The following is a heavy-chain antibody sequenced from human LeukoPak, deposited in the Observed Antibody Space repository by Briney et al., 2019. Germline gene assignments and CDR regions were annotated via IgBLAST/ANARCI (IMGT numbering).Heavy chain of an antibody. CDR2: IIPIFGTA. CDR3: ARVLSQWLDPFDY. Sequence: ASVKVSCKASGGTFSSYAISWVRQAPGKGLEWMGGIIPIFGTASYAQKFQGRVTMTRDTSTSTVYMELSSLRSEDTAVYYCARVLSQWLDPFDYWGQGTLVTVSS. J-gene: IGHJ4*02. D-gene: IGHD6-19*01. V-gene: IGHV1-69*05. CDR1: GGTFSSYA.